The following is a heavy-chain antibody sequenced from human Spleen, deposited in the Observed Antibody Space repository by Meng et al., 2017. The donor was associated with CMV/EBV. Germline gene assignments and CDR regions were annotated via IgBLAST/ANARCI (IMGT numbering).Heavy chain of an antibody. CDR3: ARSPNSRVAINWFDP. J-gene: IGHJ5*02. D-gene: IGHD2/OR15-2a*01. CDR2: ISAYNGNT. Sequence: QVQVVQSGAAVKKPGASVKVSCKASGYTFTSYGISWVRQAPGQGLEWMGWISAYNGNTNYAQKLQGRVTMTTDTSTSTAYMELRSLRSDDTAVYYRARSPNSRVAINWFDPWGQGTLVTVSS. V-gene: IGHV1-18*01. CDR1: GYTFTSYG.